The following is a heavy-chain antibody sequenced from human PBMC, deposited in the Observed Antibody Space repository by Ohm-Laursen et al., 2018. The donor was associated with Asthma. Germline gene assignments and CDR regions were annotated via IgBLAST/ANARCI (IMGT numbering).Heavy chain of an antibody. CDR3: ARIGPEWELPGREYSLHH. CDR2: ISSKSSTI. D-gene: IGHD1-26*01. J-gene: IGHJ1*01. Sequence: GSLRLSCAASGFTFRSYAMHWVRQAPGKGLEWVSFISSKSSTIYSANTVKGRFTISRDNAKNSVYLQMNSLRAEDTALYYCARIGPEWELPGREYSLHHWGQGTQVTVSS. CDR1: GFTFRSYA. V-gene: IGHV3-48*04.